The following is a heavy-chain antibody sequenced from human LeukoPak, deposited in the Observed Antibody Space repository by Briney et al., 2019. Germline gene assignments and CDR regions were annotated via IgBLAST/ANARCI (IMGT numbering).Heavy chain of an antibody. CDR3: ARGKYETSPDY. V-gene: IGHV4-38-2*02. CDR2: IFRSGTS. CDR1: GYSITTGYY. D-gene: IGHD2/OR15-2a*01. Sequence: SETLSLTCSVSGYSITTGYYWGWIRQPPGKGLEWIGNIFRSGTSNYNPSLRSRVTISVDTSKNRFSLKLNSVTAADTAIYYCARGKYETSPDYWGQGTLVTASS. J-gene: IGHJ4*02.